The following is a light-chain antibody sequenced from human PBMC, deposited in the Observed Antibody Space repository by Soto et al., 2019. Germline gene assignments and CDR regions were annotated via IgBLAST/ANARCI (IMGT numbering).Light chain of an antibody. Sequence: QTVVTQEPSFSVSPGGTVTLTSGLSSGSVSTSYYPSWYQQTPGQAPRTLIYSTNTRSSGVPDRFSGSILGNKAALTITGAQADDESDYYCVLYMGSGWVFGGGTKLTVL. J-gene: IGLJ3*02. CDR2: STN. CDR3: VLYMGSGWV. CDR1: SGSVSTSYY. V-gene: IGLV8-61*01.